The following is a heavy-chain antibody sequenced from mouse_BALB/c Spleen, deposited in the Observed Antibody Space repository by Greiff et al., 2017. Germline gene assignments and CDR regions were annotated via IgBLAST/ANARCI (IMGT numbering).Heavy chain of an antibody. D-gene: IGHD2-14*01. CDR3: ERDVMNYRYDGGGVFAY. CDR2: ISDGGSYT. V-gene: IGHV5-4*02. J-gene: IGHJ3*01. Sequence: EVHLVESGGGLVKPGGSLKLSCAASGFTFSDYSMSWVRQTPEKRLEWVATISDGGSYTYYPDSVKGRFTISRDNAKNNLYLQMSSLKSEDTAMYYCERDVMNYRYDGGGVFAYWGQGTLVTVSA. CDR1: GFTFSDYS.